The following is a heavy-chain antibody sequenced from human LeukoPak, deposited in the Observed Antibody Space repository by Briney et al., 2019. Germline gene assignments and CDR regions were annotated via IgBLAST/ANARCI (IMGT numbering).Heavy chain of an antibody. J-gene: IGHJ5*02. Sequence: SETLSLTCSVSGGSISGYYWNWIRQPPGKGLEWIGYTYSSGSTNYNPPLRSLVTISVHPSKNQFSFMLPSVTAAGTAIYYCTRHFSSRGSRFDPWGQGTLVTVSP. CDR3: TRHFSSRGSRFDP. V-gene: IGHV4-4*09. CDR1: GGSISGYY. CDR2: TYSSGST. D-gene: IGHD2-2*01.